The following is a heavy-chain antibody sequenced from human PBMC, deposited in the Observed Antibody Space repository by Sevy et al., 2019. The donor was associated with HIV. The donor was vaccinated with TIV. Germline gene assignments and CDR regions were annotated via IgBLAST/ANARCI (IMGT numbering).Heavy chain of an antibody. J-gene: IGHJ4*02. CDR1: GFTFSSYS. Sequence: GGSLRLSCAASGFTFSSYSMNWVRQAPGKGLEWVSSISGSSNYLYYAESLKCRFIISSDKAKNTRYRQMNSLRADDTAVYYCATGPPDGSYDYFDYWGQGTLVTVS. V-gene: IGHV3-21*06. CDR2: ISGSSNYL. CDR3: ATGPPDGSYDYFDY. D-gene: IGHD1-26*01.